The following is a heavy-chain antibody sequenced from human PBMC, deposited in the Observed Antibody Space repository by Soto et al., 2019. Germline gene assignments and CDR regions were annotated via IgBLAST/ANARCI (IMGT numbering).Heavy chain of an antibody. V-gene: IGHV3-21*01. J-gene: IGHJ6*02. D-gene: IGHD5-18*01. CDR3: ARAIQLWPYYYYYGMDV. CDR2: ISSSSSYI. Sequence: EVQLVESGGGLVKPGGSLRLSCAASGFTFSSYSMNWVRQAPGKGLEWVSSISSSSSYIYYADSVKGRFTISRDNAKNSLYLQMNSLRAEDTAVYYCARAIQLWPYYYYYGMDVWGQGTTVTVSS. CDR1: GFTFSSYS.